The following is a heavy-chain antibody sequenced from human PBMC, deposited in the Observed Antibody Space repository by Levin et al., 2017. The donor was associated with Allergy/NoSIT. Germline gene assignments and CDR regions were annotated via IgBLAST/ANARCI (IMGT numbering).Heavy chain of an antibody. CDR3: ASKDSSSWSPGDY. CDR2: ISAYNGNT. Sequence: GESLKISCKASGYTFTSYGISWVRQAPGQGLEWMGWISAYNGNTNYAQKLQGRVTMTTDTSTSTAYMELRSLRSDDTAVYYCASKDSSSWSPGDYWGQGTLVTVSS. D-gene: IGHD6-13*01. V-gene: IGHV1-18*01. CDR1: GYTFTSYG. J-gene: IGHJ4*02.